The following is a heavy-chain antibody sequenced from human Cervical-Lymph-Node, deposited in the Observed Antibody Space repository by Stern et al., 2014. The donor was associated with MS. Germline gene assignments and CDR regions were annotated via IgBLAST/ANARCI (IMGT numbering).Heavy chain of an antibody. CDR2: IYWDDDK. J-gene: IGHJ4*02. V-gene: IGHV2-5*02. CDR1: GFSLSTSGVG. D-gene: IGHD6-13*01. CDR3: ARVAAAGSPGY. Sequence: QVTLRESGPTLVKPTQTLTLTCTFSGFSLSTSGVGVGWIRQPPGKALEWLALIYWDDDKRYSPSLKSRLTITKDTSKNQVVLTMTNMDHVDTATYYCARVAAAGSPGYWGQGTLVTVSS.